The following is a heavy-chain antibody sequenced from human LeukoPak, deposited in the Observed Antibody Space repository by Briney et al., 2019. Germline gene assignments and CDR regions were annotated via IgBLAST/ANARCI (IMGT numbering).Heavy chain of an antibody. J-gene: IGHJ5*02. V-gene: IGHV4-59*01. CDR1: GGSISSYY. Sequence: SETLSLTCTVSGGSISSYYWSWIRQPPGKGLEWIGYIYYSGSTNYNPSLKSRVTISVDTSKNQFSLKLSSVTAADTAVYYCAREKYYDILTGYRRGSWFDPWGQGTLVTVSS. CDR3: AREKYYDILTGYRRGSWFDP. D-gene: IGHD3-9*01. CDR2: IYYSGST.